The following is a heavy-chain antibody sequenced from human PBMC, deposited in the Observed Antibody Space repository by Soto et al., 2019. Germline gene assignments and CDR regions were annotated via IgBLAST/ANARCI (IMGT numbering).Heavy chain of an antibody. CDR2: ISGSGGSA. D-gene: IGHD3-10*01. V-gene: IGHV3-23*01. CDR1: GFTFSNYA. Sequence: GGSLRLSCAGAGFTFSNYAISWVRQAPGKGLEWVSVISGSGGSAYYADSVKGRFTISRDNSKNTVYLQMNSLRADDTAVYYCAIRDASGSGTYGFDHCGQGTLLT. CDR3: AIRDASGSGTYGFDH. J-gene: IGHJ4*02.